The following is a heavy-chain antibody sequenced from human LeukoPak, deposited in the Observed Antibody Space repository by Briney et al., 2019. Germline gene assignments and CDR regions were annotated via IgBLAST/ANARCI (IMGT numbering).Heavy chain of an antibody. J-gene: IGHJ5*02. Sequence: GGSLRLSCAVSGFTFSSYAMLWVRHAPGKGREYVSAISSNGGSTYYANSVKGRFTISRDNSKNTLYLQMGSLRAEDMAVYYCARDGSDWYYDFWSGYYDRRWFDPWGQGTLVTVSS. CDR2: ISSNGGST. V-gene: IGHV3-64*01. D-gene: IGHD3-3*01. CDR3: ARDGSDWYYDFWSGYYDRRWFDP. CDR1: GFTFSSYA.